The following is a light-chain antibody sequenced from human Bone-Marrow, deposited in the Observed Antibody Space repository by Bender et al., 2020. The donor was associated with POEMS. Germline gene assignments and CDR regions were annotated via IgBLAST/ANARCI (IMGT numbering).Light chain of an antibody. Sequence: QSVLTQPPSVSGAPGQTVTISCTGSFSNIGAPYDVHWYQLLPGTAPKLLIFGNSNRPSGVPARFSGSKSGTSASLAISDIQSEDEGDYYCSSWDDSLSGWVFGGGTKLTVL. CDR1: FSNIGAPYD. CDR3: SSWDDSLSGWV. V-gene: IGLV1-40*01. CDR2: GNS. J-gene: IGLJ3*02.